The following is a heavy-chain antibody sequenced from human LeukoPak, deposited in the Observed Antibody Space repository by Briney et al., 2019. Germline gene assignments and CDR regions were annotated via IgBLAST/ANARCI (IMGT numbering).Heavy chain of an antibody. CDR2: ISWNSGSI. CDR1: GFTFDDYA. Sequence: PGGSLRLSCAASGFTFDDYAMHWVRQAPGKGLEWVSGISWNSGSIGYADSVKGRFTISRDNAKNSLYLQMNSLRAEDTALYYCAKDRGKQQLVHEFAYWGQGTLVTVSS. J-gene: IGHJ4*02. D-gene: IGHD6-13*01. CDR3: AKDRGKQQLVHEFAY. V-gene: IGHV3-9*01.